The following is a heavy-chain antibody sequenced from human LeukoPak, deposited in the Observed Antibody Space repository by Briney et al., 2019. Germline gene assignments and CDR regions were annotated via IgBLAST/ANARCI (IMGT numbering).Heavy chain of an antibody. V-gene: IGHV3-11*01. J-gene: IGHJ4*02. D-gene: IGHD2-2*01. CDR1: GFTFSDYY. CDR3: AKGSGSSTSCYRY. CDR2: ISSSGSTI. Sequence: PGGSLRLSCAASGFTFSDYYMSWIRQAPGKGLEWVSYISSSGSTIYYADSVKGRFTISRDNSKNTLYLQMNSLRAEDTAVYYCAKGSGSSTSCYRYWGQGTLVTVSS.